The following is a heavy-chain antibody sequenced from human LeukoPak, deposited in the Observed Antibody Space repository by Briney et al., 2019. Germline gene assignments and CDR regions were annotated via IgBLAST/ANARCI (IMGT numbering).Heavy chain of an antibody. J-gene: IGHJ3*02. V-gene: IGHV1-69*13. CDR2: IIPIFGTA. Sequence: ASVKVSCKASGGTFSSYAISWVRQAPGQGLEWMGGIIPIFGTANYAQKFQGRVTITADESTSTAYMELSSLRSEDTAVYYCARAVVGSDAFDIWGQGTMVTVSS. CDR1: GGTFSSYA. D-gene: IGHD5-12*01. CDR3: ARAVVGSDAFDI.